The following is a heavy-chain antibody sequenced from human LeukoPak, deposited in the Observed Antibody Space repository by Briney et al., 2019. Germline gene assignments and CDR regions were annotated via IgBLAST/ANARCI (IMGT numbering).Heavy chain of an antibody. J-gene: IGHJ4*02. CDR1: GFTFSTYA. Sequence: GGPLRLSCAASGFTFSTYAITWVRQVPGKGLEWVSAIRPDGDRTYYANSVRGRFTISRDNSKDTVYLQINGQRVEDTAVYYCAREQSGTRGWYTVDYWGQGTLVTVSS. CDR3: AREQSGTRGWYTVDY. CDR2: IRPDGDRT. V-gene: IGHV3-23*01. D-gene: IGHD6-19*01.